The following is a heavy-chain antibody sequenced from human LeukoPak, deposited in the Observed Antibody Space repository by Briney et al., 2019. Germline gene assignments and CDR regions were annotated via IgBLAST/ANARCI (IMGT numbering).Heavy chain of an antibody. V-gene: IGHV4-34*01. D-gene: IGHD1-7*01. CDR1: GGSFSGYH. Sequence: PPETLSLTCAVYGGSFSGYHWSWIRQPPGKGLEWVGEINHRGSTNYNPSLKSRVTISVDTSKNQFSLKLSSVTAADTAVYYCARGNYDYFDYWGQGTLVTVSS. J-gene: IGHJ4*02. CDR2: INHRGST. CDR3: ARGNYDYFDY.